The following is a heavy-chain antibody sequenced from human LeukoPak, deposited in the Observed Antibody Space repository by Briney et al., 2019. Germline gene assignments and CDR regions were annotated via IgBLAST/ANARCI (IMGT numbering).Heavy chain of an antibody. D-gene: IGHD2-15*01. J-gene: IGHJ4*02. CDR2: ISSSGSTI. Sequence: GGSLRLSCAASGFTFSSYEMNWVRQAPGKGLEWVSYISSSGSTIYYADSVKGRFTISRDNAKNSLYLQMNSLRAEATAVYYCARDCSGGSCYPRTPFDYWGQGTLVTVSS. CDR1: GFTFSSYE. V-gene: IGHV3-48*03. CDR3: ARDCSGGSCYPRTPFDY.